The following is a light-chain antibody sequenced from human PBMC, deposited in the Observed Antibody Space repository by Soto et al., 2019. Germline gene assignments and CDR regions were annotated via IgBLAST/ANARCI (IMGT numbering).Light chain of an antibody. Sequence: EIVLTQSPVTLSLSPGERATLSCRASQSVSTYLAWYQQRPGQAPRLLIYDASNRATGIPARFSGSGSVTDFTLTISSLEPEDFAVYYCQQRSNWLTFGGGTKVEIK. V-gene: IGKV3-11*01. CDR2: DAS. CDR1: QSVSTY. CDR3: QQRSNWLT. J-gene: IGKJ4*01.